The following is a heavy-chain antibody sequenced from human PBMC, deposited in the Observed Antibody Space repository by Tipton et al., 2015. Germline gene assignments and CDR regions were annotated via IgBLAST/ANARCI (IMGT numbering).Heavy chain of an antibody. CDR3: AREAIFGVAYWFDP. Sequence: TLSLTCAVSNYSISSGYYWGWIRQPPGKGLEWIGNIFHSGITYYNPSLKSRVTMSIDTSNNEFSLKLRSVTAADTAVYYCAREAIFGVAYWFDPWGPGTLVTVSS. J-gene: IGHJ5*02. D-gene: IGHD3-3*01. CDR1: NYSISSGYY. CDR2: IFHSGIT. V-gene: IGHV4-38-2*02.